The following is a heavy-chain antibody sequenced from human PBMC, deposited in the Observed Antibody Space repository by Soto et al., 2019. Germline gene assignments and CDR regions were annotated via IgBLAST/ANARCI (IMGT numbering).Heavy chain of an antibody. CDR2: ISYDGSNK. D-gene: IGHD6-13*01. V-gene: IGHV3-30-3*01. CDR1: VFTFSSYA. CDR3: ARDFQQLANYYYYGMDV. Sequence: GGSLRLSCAASVFTFSSYAMHWVRQAPGKGLEWVAVISYDGSNKYYADSVKGRFTISRDNSKNTLYLQMNSLRAEDTAVYYCARDFQQLANYYYYGMDVWGQGTTVTVSS. J-gene: IGHJ6*02.